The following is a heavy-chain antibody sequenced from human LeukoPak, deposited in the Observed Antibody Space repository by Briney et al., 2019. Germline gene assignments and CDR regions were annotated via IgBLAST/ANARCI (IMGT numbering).Heavy chain of an antibody. V-gene: IGHV3-23*01. D-gene: IGHD2-2*01. CDR3: AKGGRYCSSTSCYSNY. Sequence: GSLRLSCAASGFTFSSYAMSRVRQAPGKGLEWVSAISGSGGSTYYADSVKGRFTISRDNSKNTLYLQMNSLRAEDTAVYYCAKGGRYCSSTSCYSNYWGQGTLVTVSS. J-gene: IGHJ4*02. CDR2: ISGSGGST. CDR1: GFTFSSYA.